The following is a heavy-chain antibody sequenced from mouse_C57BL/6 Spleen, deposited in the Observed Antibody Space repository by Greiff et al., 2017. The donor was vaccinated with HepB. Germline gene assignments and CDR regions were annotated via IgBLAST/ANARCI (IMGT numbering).Heavy chain of an antibody. CDR2: ISSGSSTI. Sequence: DVKLVESGGGLVKPGGSLKLSCAASGFTFSDYGMHWVRQAPEKGLEWVAYISSGSSTIYYADTVKGRFTISRDNAKNTLFLQMTSLRSEDTAMYYCAKGRAMDYWGQGTSVTVSS. D-gene: IGHD1-1*01. CDR3: AKGRAMDY. J-gene: IGHJ4*01. CDR1: GFTFSDYG. V-gene: IGHV5-17*01.